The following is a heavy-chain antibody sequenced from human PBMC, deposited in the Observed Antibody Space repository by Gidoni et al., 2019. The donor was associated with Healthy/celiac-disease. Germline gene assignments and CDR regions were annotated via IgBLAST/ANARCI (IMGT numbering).Heavy chain of an antibody. CDR3: ARDLLPKAAAVVDV. Sequence: QVQLQESGPGLVKLSGTLSLPCAVSGGSISSSNWWSWVRQPPGQGLEWIGEIYHSGSTNYNPSLKSRVTISLDKSKNQFSLKLSSVTAADTAVYYCARDLLPKAAAVVDVWGQGTTVTVSS. CDR2: IYHSGST. CDR1: GGSISSSNW. J-gene: IGHJ6*02. V-gene: IGHV4-4*02. D-gene: IGHD6-13*01.